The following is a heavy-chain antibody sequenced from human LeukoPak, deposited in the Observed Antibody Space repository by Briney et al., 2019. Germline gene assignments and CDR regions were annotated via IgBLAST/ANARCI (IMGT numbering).Heavy chain of an antibody. V-gene: IGHV3-11*01. CDR3: ARGVSGYDPFDY. D-gene: IGHD5-12*01. Sequence: GGSLRLSCATSGFTFNDYYMSWIRQAPGRGLEWLSYISTGGTTRDYADSAKGRFTISRDNTINSLYLQMSSLRAEDTAVYYCARGVSGYDPFDYWGQGTLVTVSS. J-gene: IGHJ4*02. CDR2: ISTGGTTR. CDR1: GFTFNDYY.